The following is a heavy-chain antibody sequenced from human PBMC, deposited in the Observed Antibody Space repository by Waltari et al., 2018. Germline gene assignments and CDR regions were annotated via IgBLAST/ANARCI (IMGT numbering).Heavy chain of an antibody. CDR3: ARGRSYGDYGNPRGYYYYGMDV. J-gene: IGHJ6*02. V-gene: IGHV1-69*05. D-gene: IGHD4-17*01. Sequence: QVQLVQSGAEVKKPGSSVKVSCKASGGTFSSYAISWVRQAPGQGLEWMGGIIPIFGTANYAQKFQGRVTITTDEATSTAYMELSSLRSEDTAVYYCARGRSYGDYGNPRGYYYYGMDVWGQGTTVTVSS. CDR2: IIPIFGTA. CDR1: GGTFSSYA.